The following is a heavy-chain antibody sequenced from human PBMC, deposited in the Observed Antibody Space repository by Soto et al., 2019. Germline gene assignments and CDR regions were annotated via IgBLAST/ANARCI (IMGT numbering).Heavy chain of an antibody. CDR2: ISSVGGNQ. CDR1: GFTFSNYA. J-gene: IGHJ6*02. CDR3: ATGEGFGSGNFHVTHSYYYGRDV. Sequence: QVQLVESGGGVVQPGGSLRLSCAASGFTFSNYAMRWVRQAPGEGLQWVALISSVGGNQYFPDSVKGRFTVSRDNSKSTLYLQMNSLRPEDTGVYYCATGEGFGSGNFHVTHSYYYGRDVLGLGTTVTVSS. V-gene: IGHV3-30-3*01. D-gene: IGHD3-10*01.